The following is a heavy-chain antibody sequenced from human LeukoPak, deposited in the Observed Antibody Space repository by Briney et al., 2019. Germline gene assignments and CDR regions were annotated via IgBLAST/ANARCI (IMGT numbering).Heavy chain of an antibody. CDR3: ANAVRLCSGLKLGYCSGGSCCNFDY. CDR1: GFTFSSYG. D-gene: IGHD2-15*01. CDR2: IRYDGSNK. J-gene: IGHJ4*02. V-gene: IGHV3-30*02. Sequence: PGGSLRLSCAASGFTFSSYGMHWVRQAPGKGLGWVAFIRYDGSNKYYADSVKGRFTISRDNSKNTLYLQMNSLRAEDTAVYYCANAVRLCSGLKLGYCSGGSCCNFDYWGQGTLVTVSS.